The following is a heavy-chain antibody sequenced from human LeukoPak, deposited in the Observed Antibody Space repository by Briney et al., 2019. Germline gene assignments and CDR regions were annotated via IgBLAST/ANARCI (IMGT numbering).Heavy chain of an antibody. D-gene: IGHD3-10*01. CDR3: ARTLYYGSGSYYNQFGAFDI. CDR2: IDWDDDK. J-gene: IGHJ3*02. Sequence: SGPTLVNPTQTLTLTCTFSGFSLSTSGMCVSWIRQPPGKALEWLALIDWDDDKYYSTSLRTRLTISKDTSKNQVVLIMTNMDPVDTATYYCARTLYYGSGSYYNQFGAFDIWGQGTMVTVSS. V-gene: IGHV2-70*01. CDR1: GFSLSTSGMC.